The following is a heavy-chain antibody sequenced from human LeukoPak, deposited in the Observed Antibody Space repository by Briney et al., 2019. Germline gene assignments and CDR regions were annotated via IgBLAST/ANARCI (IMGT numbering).Heavy chain of an antibody. V-gene: IGHV3-9*01. CDR1: G. D-gene: IGHD6-6*01. CDR2: ITCNSGSI. CDR3: AKDSGYSSSEIDY. J-gene: IGHJ4*02. Sequence: GMDWVXXXAGKGLGXXSGITCNSGSIAYADSVKGRFTISRDNAKTSLYLQMNSLRAEDTALYYCAKDSGYSSSEIDYWGQGTLVTVSS.